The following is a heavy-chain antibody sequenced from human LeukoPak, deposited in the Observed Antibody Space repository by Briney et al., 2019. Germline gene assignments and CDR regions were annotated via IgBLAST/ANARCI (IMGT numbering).Heavy chain of an antibody. V-gene: IGHV3-30*01. D-gene: IGHD3-10*01. CDR3: ARDSTYWYDSGSSGPHYFDY. Sequence: GGSLRLSRAASGFIFSNYAMHWVRQAPCKGLEWVALISSDGSKTYHADSVNDRFTLPRDNSKNTLSLQLNSLRAEGTSVYYWARDSTYWYDSGSSGPHYFDYWGQGALVTVSS. CDR1: GFIFSNYA. CDR2: ISSDGSKT. J-gene: IGHJ4*02.